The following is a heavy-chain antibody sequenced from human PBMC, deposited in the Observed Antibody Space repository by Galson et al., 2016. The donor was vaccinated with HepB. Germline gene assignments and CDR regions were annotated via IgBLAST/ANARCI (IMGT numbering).Heavy chain of an antibody. D-gene: IGHD2-2*01. CDR3: AKMPDAVVEPATFDY. CDR2: IGGSGGGT. V-gene: IGHV3-23*01. Sequence: LEWVSSIGGSGGGTYYADSVKGRFTISRDNFRDTLYLHMNSLRAEDTAVYYCAKMPDAVVEPATFDYWGQGTLVTVSS. J-gene: IGHJ4*02.